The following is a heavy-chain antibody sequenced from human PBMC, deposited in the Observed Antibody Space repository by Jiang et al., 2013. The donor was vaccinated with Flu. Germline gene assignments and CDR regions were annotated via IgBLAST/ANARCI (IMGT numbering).Heavy chain of an antibody. CDR1: GGSISSYY. Sequence: SGSGLVKPSETLSLTCTVSGGSISSYYWSWIRQPPGKGLEWIGYIYYSGSTNYNPSLKSRVTISVDTSKNQFSLKLSSVTAADTAVYYCAREGHRNDFWSGRDNWFDPWGQGTLVTVSS. CDR3: AREGHRNDFWSGRDNWFDP. V-gene: IGHV4-59*01. D-gene: IGHD3-3*01. CDR2: IYYSGST. J-gene: IGHJ5*02.